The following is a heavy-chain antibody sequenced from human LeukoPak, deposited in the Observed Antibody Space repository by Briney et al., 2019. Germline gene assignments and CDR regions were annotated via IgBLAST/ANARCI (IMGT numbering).Heavy chain of an antibody. CDR1: GFTFSSYA. V-gene: IGHV3-30-3*01. CDR2: ISYDGSNK. D-gene: IGHD6-6*01. J-gene: IGHJ4*02. Sequence: PGGSLRLSCAASGFTFSSYAMHWVRQAPGKGLEWVAVISYDGSNKYYADSVKGRFTISRDNSKNTLYLQMNSLRAEDTAVYYCARAQYSSSLRLYYFDYWGQGTLVTVSS. CDR3: ARAQYSSSLRLYYFDY.